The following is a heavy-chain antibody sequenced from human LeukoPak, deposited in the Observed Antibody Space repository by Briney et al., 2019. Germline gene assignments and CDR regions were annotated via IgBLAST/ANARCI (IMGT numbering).Heavy chain of an antibody. V-gene: IGHV4-59*01. J-gene: IGHJ4*02. CDR3: AREYSYGSFFDY. CDR2: IFYSGST. D-gene: IGHD5-18*01. Sequence: SETLSLTCTVSGGXISSYYWSWIRQPPGKGLEWIGYIFYSGSTNYNPSLKSRVTMSVDTSKNQFSLKLTSVTAADTAVYYCAREYSYGSFFDYWGQGTLVLVSS. CDR1: GGXISSYY.